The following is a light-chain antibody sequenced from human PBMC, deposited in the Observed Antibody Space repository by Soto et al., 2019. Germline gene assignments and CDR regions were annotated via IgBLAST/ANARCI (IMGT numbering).Light chain of an antibody. CDR2: GAS. Sequence: EIVMTQSPATLSVSPGERATLSCRASQSVSSNLAWYQQKPGQAPRLLIYGASTRATGIPARFSGSGSGTEFTLTISSLQSEDFAAYYWQQYNNWPYTFGQGTKLEIK. J-gene: IGKJ2*01. V-gene: IGKV3-15*01. CDR3: QQYNNWPYT. CDR1: QSVSSN.